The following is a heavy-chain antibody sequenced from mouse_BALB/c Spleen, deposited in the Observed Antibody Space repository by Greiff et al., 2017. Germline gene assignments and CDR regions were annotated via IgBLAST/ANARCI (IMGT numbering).Heavy chain of an antibody. Sequence: VQLQQSAAELARPGASVKMSCKASGYTFTSYTMHWVKQRPGQGLEWIGYINPSSGYTEYNQKFKDKTTLTADKSSSTAYMQLSSLTSEDSAVYYCARGGVYGNSAWFAYWGQGTLVTVSA. J-gene: IGHJ3*01. CDR2: INPSSGYT. V-gene: IGHV1-4*02. D-gene: IGHD2-10*02. CDR3: ARGGVYGNSAWFAY. CDR1: GYTFTSYT.